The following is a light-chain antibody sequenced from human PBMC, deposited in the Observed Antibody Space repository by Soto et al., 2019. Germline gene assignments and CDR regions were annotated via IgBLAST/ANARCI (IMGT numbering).Light chain of an antibody. CDR3: QQYGSSPFT. V-gene: IGKV3-15*01. CDR2: YTS. CDR1: QSVSSD. J-gene: IGKJ3*01. Sequence: EIVMTQSPATLSVSPGESATLSCRASQSVSSDLAWYQQKPGQAPRLLIYYTSTRATGFPARFSGGGSGTDFTLTISRLQPEDFAVYYCQQYGSSPFTFGPGTKVDIK.